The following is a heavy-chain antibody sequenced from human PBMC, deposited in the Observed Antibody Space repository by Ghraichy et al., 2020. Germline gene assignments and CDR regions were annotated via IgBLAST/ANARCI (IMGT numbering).Heavy chain of an antibody. J-gene: IGHJ6*02. CDR3: ARLEYYYGMDV. V-gene: IGHV3-53*01. Sequence: LSLTCAASGFIVSSNYMSWVRQAPGKGLEWVSVIYSGGTTYYADSVKGRFTISRDNSKNTLYLQMNSLRAEDTAVYYCARLEYYYGMDVWGQGTTVTVSS. D-gene: IGHD3-22*01. CDR2: IYSGGTT. CDR1: GFIVSSNY.